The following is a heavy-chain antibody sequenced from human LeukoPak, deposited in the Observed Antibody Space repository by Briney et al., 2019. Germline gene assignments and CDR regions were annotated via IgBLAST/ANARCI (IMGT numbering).Heavy chain of an antibody. D-gene: IGHD6-19*01. V-gene: IGHV3-21*01. Sequence: GGSLRLSGAASGFTFSTYTMNWVRQAPGKGLQWVSSISSTSSYIYYADSVKGRFTISRDNAKNSLYLQLNSLRAEDTAVYYCAREAAVAVFDYWGQGTLVTVSS. CDR1: GFTFSTYT. CDR2: ISSTSSYI. CDR3: AREAAVAVFDY. J-gene: IGHJ4*02.